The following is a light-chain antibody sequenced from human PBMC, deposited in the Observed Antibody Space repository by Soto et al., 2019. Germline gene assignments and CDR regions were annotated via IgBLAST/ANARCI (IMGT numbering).Light chain of an antibody. CDR1: QSIGSY. CDR3: QQGYSSPWT. V-gene: IGKV1-39*01. Sequence: DILMTQSPSSLSASVGDRVTITCRASQSIGSYLHWYQQKEGRAPALLVYASSNLQSGVPSRFSGSGSATEFTLTIKSLQPEDVATYYCQQGYSSPWTFGQGTRVDLK. J-gene: IGKJ1*01. CDR2: ASS.